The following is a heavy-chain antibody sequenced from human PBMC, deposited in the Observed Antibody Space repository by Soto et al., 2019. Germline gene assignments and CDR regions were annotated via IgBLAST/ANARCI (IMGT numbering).Heavy chain of an antibody. CDR2: IYWDDDK. V-gene: IGHV2-5*02. Sequence: QITLNESGPTVVRPTETLTLTCRLSGFSLTTSGVGVGWVRQSPGKAPEWLALIYWDDDKRYSESLKSRLTITKDTSKNQVVLTVANLDPTDTATYYCAHRVLRTVFGLVTTTAIYFDFWGQGTPVAVSS. D-gene: IGHD3-3*01. CDR1: GFSLTTSGVG. J-gene: IGHJ4*02. CDR3: AHRVLRTVFGLVTTTAIYFDF.